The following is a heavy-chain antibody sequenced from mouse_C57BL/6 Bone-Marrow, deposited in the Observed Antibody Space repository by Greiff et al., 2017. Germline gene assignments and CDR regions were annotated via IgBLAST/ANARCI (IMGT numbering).Heavy chain of an antibody. CDR1: GYTFTDYY. D-gene: IGHD1-1*01. V-gene: IGHV1-34*01. Sequence: VQLQQSGPELVKPGASVKMSCKASGYTFTDYYMHWVKQSHGKSLEWIGYIYPNNGGNGYNQKFKGKATLTVDKSSSTAYLELRSLTSEDSAVYYCARDYCGSSYDFDDWGQGTTHTVPS. J-gene: IGHJ2*01. CDR3: ARDYCGSSYDFDD. CDR2: IYPNNGGN.